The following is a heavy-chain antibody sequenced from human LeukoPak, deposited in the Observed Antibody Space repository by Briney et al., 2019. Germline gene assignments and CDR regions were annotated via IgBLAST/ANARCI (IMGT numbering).Heavy chain of an antibody. J-gene: IGHJ3*02. CDR3: ASEYYYDSSGYDDAFDI. D-gene: IGHD3-22*01. CDR2: ISGSGGST. V-gene: IGHV3-23*01. CDR1: GFTFSSYA. Sequence: GGSLRLSCAASGFTFSSYAMSWVRQAPGKGLEWVSAISGSGGSTYYADSVKGRFTISRDNSKNTLYLQMNSLRAEDTAVYYCASEYYYDSSGYDDAFDIWGQGTMVTVSP.